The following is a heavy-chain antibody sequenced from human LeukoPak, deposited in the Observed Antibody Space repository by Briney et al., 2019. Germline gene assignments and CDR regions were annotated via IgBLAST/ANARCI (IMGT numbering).Heavy chain of an antibody. V-gene: IGHV3-48*01. CDR3: ARDDPSDHSDLWCGSPPPSDS. J-gene: IGHJ4*02. CDR1: GFTFSSYS. Sequence: PGGSLRLSCAASGFTFSSYSMNWVRQAPGKGLEWCSYISSSSSTIYYADSVKGRFTISRDNAKNSLYLQMNSLRAEDTAVYSSARDDPSDHSDLWCGSPPPSDSWGQGTLVTVSS. CDR2: ISSSSSTI. D-gene: IGHD3-3*01.